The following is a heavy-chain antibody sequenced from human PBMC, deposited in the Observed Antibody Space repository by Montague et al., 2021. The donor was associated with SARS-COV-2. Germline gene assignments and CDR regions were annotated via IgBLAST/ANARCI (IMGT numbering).Heavy chain of an antibody. CDR3: AKVYLSPEYSSSCHNAVDI. V-gene: IGHV3-23*01. J-gene: IGHJ3*02. D-gene: IGHD6-13*01. CDR2: ISGSGGSI. CDR1: GFTFSSYA. Sequence: SLRLSCAASGFTFSSYAMSCVRQAPGKGLEWVSAISGSGGSIYYADSVKGRFTISRDYSKNTLYLQMNSLRAEDTAVYYCAKVYLSPEYSSSCHNAVDIWGQGTMVTVSS.